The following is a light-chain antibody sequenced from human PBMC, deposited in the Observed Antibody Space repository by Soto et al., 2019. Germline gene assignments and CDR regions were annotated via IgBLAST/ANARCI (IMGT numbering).Light chain of an antibody. V-gene: IGLV2-14*01. CDR3: SSYTTSSALV. CDR1: SSDVGGYDY. J-gene: IGLJ2*01. CDR2: EVI. Sequence: QSVLTQSASVSGSPGQSITIPCTGTSSDVGGYDYVSWYQQHPGKVPKLIIYEVIKRPSGVSHRFSGSKSGNTASLTISGLQTEDGADYYCSSYTTSSALVFGGGTKVTVL.